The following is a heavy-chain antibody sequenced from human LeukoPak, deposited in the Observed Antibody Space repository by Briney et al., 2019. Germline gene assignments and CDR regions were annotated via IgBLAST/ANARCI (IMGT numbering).Heavy chain of an antibody. CDR2: IYTSGCT. D-gene: IGHD2-2*01. J-gene: IGHJ4*02. CDR1: GGSISSYY. Sequence: VKPSETLSLTCTFSGGSISSYYWSWIRQPAGKGLEWIGRIYTSGCTNYNPSLKSRVTMSVDTSKNQFSLKLSSVTAADTAVYYCARSNRYQLLSPLDYWGQGTLVTVSS. CDR3: ARSNRYQLLSPLDY. V-gene: IGHV4-4*07.